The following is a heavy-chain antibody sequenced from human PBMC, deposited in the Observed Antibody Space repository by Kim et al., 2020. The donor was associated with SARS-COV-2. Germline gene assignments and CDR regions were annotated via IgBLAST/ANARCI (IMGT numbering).Heavy chain of an antibody. D-gene: IGHD3-10*01. V-gene: IGHV4-38-2*02. J-gene: IGHJ3*02. CDR2: IYHSGST. CDR3: ARYVEQVLWFGELTDAFDI. Sequence: SETLSLTCTVSGYSISSGYYWGWIRQPPGKGLEWIGSIYHSGSTYYNPSLKSRVTISVDTSKNQFSLKLSSVTAADTAVYYCARYVEQVLWFGELTDAFDIWGQGTMVTVSS. CDR1: GYSISSGYY.